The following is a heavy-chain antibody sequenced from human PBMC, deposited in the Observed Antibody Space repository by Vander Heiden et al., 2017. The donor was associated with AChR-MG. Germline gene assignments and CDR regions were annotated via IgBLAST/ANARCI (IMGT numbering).Heavy chain of an antibody. CDR1: GYTFTGHY. D-gene: IGHD6-19*01. CDR2: INPNSGGT. J-gene: IGHJ4*02. Sequence: QVQLVQSGAEVKKPGASVKVSCKASGYTFTGHYMHWVRQAPGQGLEWRGWINPNSGGTNYAQKFQGRVTMTRDTSISTAYMELSRLRSDDTAVYYCARGLQWLVPLRDYGLFDYWGQGTLVTVSS. CDR3: ARGLQWLVPLRDYGLFDY. V-gene: IGHV1-2*02.